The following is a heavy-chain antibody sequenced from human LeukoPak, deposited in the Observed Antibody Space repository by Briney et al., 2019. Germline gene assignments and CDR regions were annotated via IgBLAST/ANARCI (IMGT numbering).Heavy chain of an antibody. J-gene: IGHJ4*02. CDR3: ARRHLPVGTNDRDDY. V-gene: IGHV3-74*01. CDR1: GFAFSDYW. D-gene: IGHD1-26*01. Sequence: WVSLRLSCAASGFAFSDYWMHWVRQAPGKGLVWVSRINGGGTSKNYADSVKGRFTISRDNAKNTLYLKMNSLRAEDTAVYYCARRHLPVGTNDRDDYWGQGTLVTV. CDR2: INGGGTSK.